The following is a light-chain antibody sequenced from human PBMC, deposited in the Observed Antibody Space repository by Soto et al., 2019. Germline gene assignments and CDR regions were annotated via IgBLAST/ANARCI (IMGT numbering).Light chain of an antibody. J-gene: IGKJ5*01. CDR3: QQRSDWPPIT. Sequence: EIVMTQSPSTLSVSPGERATLSCRASQSVSRDLAWYQQKPGQAPRLLIYDGSNRAIGIPARFSGSGSGTDFTLTISSLEPEDFAVYHCQQRSDWPPITFGQGTRLEI. CDR2: DGS. V-gene: IGKV3-11*01. CDR1: QSVSRD.